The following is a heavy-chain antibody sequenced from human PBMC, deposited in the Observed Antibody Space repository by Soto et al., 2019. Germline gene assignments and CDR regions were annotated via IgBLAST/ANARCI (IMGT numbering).Heavy chain of an antibody. V-gene: IGHV5-10-1*01. Sequence: GESLKISCKGSGYSFTSYWISWVRQMPGKGLEWMGRIDPSDSYTNYSPSFQGHVTISADKSISTAYLQWSSLKASDTAMYYCERPQYYYDSSGYYGFNGMDVRGQGTTVTVSS. CDR1: GYSFTSYW. CDR2: IDPSDSYT. D-gene: IGHD3-22*01. J-gene: IGHJ6*02. CDR3: ERPQYYYDSSGYYGFNGMDV.